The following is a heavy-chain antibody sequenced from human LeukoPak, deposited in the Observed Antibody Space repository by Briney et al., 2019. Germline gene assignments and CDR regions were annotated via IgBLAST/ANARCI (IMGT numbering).Heavy chain of an antibody. V-gene: IGHV3-7*01. D-gene: IGHD5-18*01. CDR3: ARDLSGVAGYTYGRGIDY. J-gene: IGHJ4*02. Sequence: GSLRLSCAASGCTFSSYWMSWVRQAPGKGLEWVANIKKDGSEKYYVDSVKGRFTISRDNAKTSLYLQMNSLRAEDTAVYYCARDLSGVAGYTYGRGIDYWGQGTLVTVSS. CDR1: GCTFSSYW. CDR2: IKKDGSEK.